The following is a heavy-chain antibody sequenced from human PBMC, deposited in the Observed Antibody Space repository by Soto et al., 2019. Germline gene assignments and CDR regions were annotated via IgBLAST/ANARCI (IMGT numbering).Heavy chain of an antibody. D-gene: IGHD1-7*01. CDR1: GFIFSRDG. J-gene: IGHJ6*02. CDR2: IWYDGTNK. CDR3: AREGLITGTTYYYYGMDV. V-gene: IGHV3-33*01. Sequence: PGGSLRLSCVASGFIFSRDGMHWVRQAPGKGLEWVAVIWYDGTNKYYVDSVKGRFTISRDNSKNTLYLQLNSLRAEDTAVYYCAREGLITGTTYYYYGMDVWGQGTTVTVSS.